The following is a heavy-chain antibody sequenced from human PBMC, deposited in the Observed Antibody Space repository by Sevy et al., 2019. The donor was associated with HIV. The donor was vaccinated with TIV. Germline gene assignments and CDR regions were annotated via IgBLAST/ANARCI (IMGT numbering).Heavy chain of an antibody. CDR2: ISAYNGNT. J-gene: IGHJ6*02. V-gene: IGHV1-18*01. CDR3: ARVNIVVIPAARSQYYYGMDV. Sequence: ASVKVSCKASGYTFTSYGISWVRQAPGQGLEWMGWISAYNGNTNYAQKLQGRVTMTTDTSTRTASMELRSLRSDDTAVYYCARVNIVVIPAARSQYYYGMDVWGQGTTVTVSS. CDR1: GYTFTSYG. D-gene: IGHD2-2*01.